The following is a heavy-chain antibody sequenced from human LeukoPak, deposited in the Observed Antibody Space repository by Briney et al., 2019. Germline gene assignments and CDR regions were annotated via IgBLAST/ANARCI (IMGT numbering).Heavy chain of an antibody. CDR3: ARVDTAMAGYYYYYMDV. CDR1: GYTFTSYG. CDR2: ISAYNGNT. V-gene: IGHV1-18*01. J-gene: IGHJ6*03. Sequence: ASVKVSCKASGYTFTSYGISWVRQAPGQGLEWMGWISAYNGNTNYAQKLQGRVTMTTDTSTSTAYMELRSLRSEDTAVYYCARVDTAMAGYYYYYMDVWGKGTTVTVSS. D-gene: IGHD5-18*01.